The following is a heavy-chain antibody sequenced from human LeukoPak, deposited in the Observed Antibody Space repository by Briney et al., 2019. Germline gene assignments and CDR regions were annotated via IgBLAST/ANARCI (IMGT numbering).Heavy chain of an antibody. CDR3: ARVFSYGDHNDY. V-gene: IGHV4-4*07. Sequence: SETLSLTCTVSGVSISSYYWSWIRQPAGKGLEWIGRIYSSGSTNYNPSLKSRVTMSVDTSKNQFSLKVSSVTAADTAMYYCARVFSYGDHNDYWGQGTLVTVSS. D-gene: IGHD4-17*01. J-gene: IGHJ4*02. CDR1: GVSISSYY. CDR2: IYSSGST.